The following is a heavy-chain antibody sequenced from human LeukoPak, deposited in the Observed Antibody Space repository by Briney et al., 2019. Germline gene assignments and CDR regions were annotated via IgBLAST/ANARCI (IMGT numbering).Heavy chain of an antibody. CDR3: TRGLLWFGELSPPGY. J-gene: IGHJ4*02. CDR1: GYTFTNYA. Sequence: ASVKVSCKASGYTFTNYAIHWVRQAPGQRLEWMGWINAGNDNTKYSQKFQGRVTITRDTSASTVYMELSSLRSEDMAVNYCTRGLLWFGELSPPGYWGQGTLITVSS. V-gene: IGHV1-3*01. CDR2: INAGNDNT. D-gene: IGHD3-10*01.